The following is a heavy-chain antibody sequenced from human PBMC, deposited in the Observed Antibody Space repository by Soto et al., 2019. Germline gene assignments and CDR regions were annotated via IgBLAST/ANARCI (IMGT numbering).Heavy chain of an antibody. CDR1: GFTFDDYG. D-gene: IGHD6-6*01. CDR2: ISWNSGSI. Sequence: GGSLRLSCAASGFTFDDYGMHWVRQAPGKGLEWVSGISWNSGSIGYADSVKGRFTISRDNAKNTLYLQMNSLRAEDTALYFCAKSIGSASTAAYDYWGQGTLVTVSS. J-gene: IGHJ4*02. V-gene: IGHV3-9*01. CDR3: AKSIGSASTAAYDY.